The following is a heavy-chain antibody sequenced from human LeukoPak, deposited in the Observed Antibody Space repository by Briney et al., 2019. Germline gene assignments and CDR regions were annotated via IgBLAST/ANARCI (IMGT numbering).Heavy chain of an antibody. CDR1: SPSISRANYG. CDR2: IYTSGSI. J-gene: IGHJ4*02. CDR3: ARDTKN. V-gene: IGHV4-61*02. D-gene: IGHD1-1*01. Sequence: SQTLSLTCTLASPSISRANYGCSWIRQPAWKGLEWIGRIYTSGSINYTPSLKSRVTISVDTSKNQFSLKLNSVTGADPAVYYCARDTKNWGQGTLVTVSS.